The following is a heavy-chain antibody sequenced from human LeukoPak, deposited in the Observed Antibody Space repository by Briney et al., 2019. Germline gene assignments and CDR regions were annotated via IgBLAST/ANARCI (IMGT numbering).Heavy chain of an antibody. CDR1: GFTFSTYW. D-gene: IGHD3-16*01. Sequence: GGSLRLSCAASGFTFSTYWMSWVRQAPGKGLEWVANIKQDGSEKYYLDSVKGRFTISRDNAKNSLYLQMNSLRAEDTAVYYCARDDSGAVGENTFDYWGQGTLVTVSS. CDR2: IKQDGSEK. V-gene: IGHV3-7*01. CDR3: ARDDSGAVGENTFDY. J-gene: IGHJ4*02.